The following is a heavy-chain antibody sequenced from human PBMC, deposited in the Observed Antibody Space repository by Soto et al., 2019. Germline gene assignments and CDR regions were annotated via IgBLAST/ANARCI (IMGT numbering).Heavy chain of an antibody. D-gene: IGHD3-9*01. J-gene: IGHJ4*02. CDR2: IKSKTDGGTT. V-gene: IGHV3-15*01. Sequence: GGSLRLSCAASGFTFSNAWMSWVRQAPGKGLEWVGRIKSKTDGGTTDYAEPVKGRFTISRDDSKNTLYLQMNSLKTEDTAVYYCTAEDWEAVYYFDYWGQGTLVTVSS. CDR1: GFTFSNAW. CDR3: TAEDWEAVYYFDY.